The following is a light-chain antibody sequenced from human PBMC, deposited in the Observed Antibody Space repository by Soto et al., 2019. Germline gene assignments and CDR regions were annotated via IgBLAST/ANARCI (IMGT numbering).Light chain of an antibody. V-gene: IGLV1-44*01. J-gene: IGLJ1*01. CDR3: AAWDDSLNGRV. CDR1: SSNIGSNT. CDR2: SNN. Sequence: QSVRTQPPSASGTPGPRVTISCSGSSSNIGSNTVNWYQQLPGTAPKRLIYSNNQRPSGVPDRFSGSKSGTSASLAISGLQSEDEADYYCAAWDDSLNGRVFGTGTKVTVL.